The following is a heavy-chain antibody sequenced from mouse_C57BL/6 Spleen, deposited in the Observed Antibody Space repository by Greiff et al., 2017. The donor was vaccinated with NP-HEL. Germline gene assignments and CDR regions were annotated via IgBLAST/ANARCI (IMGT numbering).Heavy chain of an antibody. D-gene: IGHD1-1*01. Sequence: VQVVASGPVLVQPGASVQISCKASGYTFTDYFINWVKQRPGQGLEWIGWIFPGSGSTYYNEKFKGKATLTVDKSSSTAYMLLSSLTSEDSAVYFCARRTTTVVGAMDYWGQGTSVTVSS. CDR3: ARRTTTVVGAMDY. CDR2: IFPGSGST. CDR1: GYTFTDYF. V-gene: IGHV1-75*01. J-gene: IGHJ4*01.